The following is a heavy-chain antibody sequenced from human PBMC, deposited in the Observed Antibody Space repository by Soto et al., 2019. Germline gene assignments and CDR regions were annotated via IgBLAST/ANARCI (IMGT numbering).Heavy chain of an antibody. CDR2: IRSKAHGGTT. CDR3: SRAAVNWSWAPWFDP. CDR1: GFTFGDYA. Sequence: PGGSLRLSCTASGFTFGDYAMSWFRQAPGKGLEWVGFIRSKAHGGTTEYAASVKGRFTISRDDSKSIAYLQMNSLKTEDTAVYYCSRAAVNWSWAPWFDPWGQGTLVTVSS. D-gene: IGHD2-8*02. V-gene: IGHV3-49*03. J-gene: IGHJ5*02.